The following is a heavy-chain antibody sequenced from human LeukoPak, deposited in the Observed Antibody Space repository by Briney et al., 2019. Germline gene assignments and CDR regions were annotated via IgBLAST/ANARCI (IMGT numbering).Heavy chain of an antibody. Sequence: GSSVKVSCKASGDTFNYYIIHLVRQAPGQGLEWMGGITPVYGNTFYADKFRDRITINADTSSTTAYMELSSLRHEDTAVYYCARSPRVIRGPIRGGFDYWGQGAPITVSS. V-gene: IGHV1-69*06. J-gene: IGHJ4*02. D-gene: IGHD3-10*01. CDR1: GDTFNYYI. CDR2: ITPVYGNT. CDR3: ARSPRVIRGPIRGGFDY.